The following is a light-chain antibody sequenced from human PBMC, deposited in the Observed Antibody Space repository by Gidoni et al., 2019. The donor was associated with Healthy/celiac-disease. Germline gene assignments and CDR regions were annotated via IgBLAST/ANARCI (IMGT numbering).Light chain of an antibody. CDR1: SSNIGSTY. CDR2: RNN. J-gene: IGLJ3*02. CDR3: AAWDDSLSGLNWV. V-gene: IGLV1-47*01. Sequence: SSNIGSTYVYWYQQLPGTAPKLLVYRNNQRPSGVPDRFSGSKSGTSASLAISGRRSEDEADYYCAAWDDSLSGLNWVFGGGTKLTVL.